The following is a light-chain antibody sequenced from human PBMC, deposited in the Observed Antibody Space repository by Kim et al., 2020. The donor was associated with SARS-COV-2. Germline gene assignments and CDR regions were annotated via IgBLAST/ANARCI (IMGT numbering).Light chain of an antibody. CDR3: QAWDSDSVI. CDR2: QDT. J-gene: IGLJ2*01. V-gene: IGLV3-1*01. CDR1: KLGEKY. Sequence: YELTQPPSVSVSPGQTASITCSGDKLGEKYASWYQQKPGQSPLLVIYQDTKRPSGIPERFSGSNSGNTASLTVSGTQTMDEGEYYCQAWDSDSVIFGGGTQLTVL.